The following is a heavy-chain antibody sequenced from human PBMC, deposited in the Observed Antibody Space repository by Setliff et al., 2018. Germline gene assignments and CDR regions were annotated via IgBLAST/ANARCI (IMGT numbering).Heavy chain of an antibody. CDR3: ARARWWPRLAYYMDV. Sequence: PSETLSLTCTVSGGSISSSSYCWGWIRQPPGKGLEWIGSIYYSGSTYYIPSLKSRVTISVYPSKNQFSLKLRSVTAADTATSDCARARWWPRLAYYMDVWGKGTMVTVSS. D-gene: IGHD2-8*02. V-gene: IGHV4-39*07. J-gene: IGHJ6*03. CDR2: IYYSGST. CDR1: GGSISSSSYC.